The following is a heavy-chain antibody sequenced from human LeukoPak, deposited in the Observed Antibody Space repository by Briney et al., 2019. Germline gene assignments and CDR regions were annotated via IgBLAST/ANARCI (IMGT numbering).Heavy chain of an antibody. V-gene: IGHV3-7*01. CDR1: GFTVSSYW. CDR2: IKHDGSEK. CDR3: ARHIETYFDY. D-gene: IGHD2-21*01. J-gene: IGHJ4*02. Sequence: GGSLRLSCAASGFTVSSYWMTWVRQAPGKGLEWVANIKHDGSEKFYVDSVRGRFTISRDNAKNSLYLQMNSLRAEDTAVYYCARHIETYFDYWGQGTLVTISS.